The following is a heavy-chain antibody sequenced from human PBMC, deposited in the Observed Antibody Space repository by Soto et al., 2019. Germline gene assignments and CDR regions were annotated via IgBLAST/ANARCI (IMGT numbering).Heavy chain of an antibody. CDR2: IYYSGST. J-gene: IGHJ4*02. CDR3: ASSMSDDFWSGYPGY. V-gene: IGHV4-59*01. Sequence: SDTLSLTCTVSGGSISSYYWSWIRQPPGKGLEWIGYIYYSGSTNYNPSLKSRVTISVDTSKNQFSLKLSSVTAADTAVYYCASSMSDDFWSGYPGYWGQGTLVTV. D-gene: IGHD3-3*01. CDR1: GGSISSYY.